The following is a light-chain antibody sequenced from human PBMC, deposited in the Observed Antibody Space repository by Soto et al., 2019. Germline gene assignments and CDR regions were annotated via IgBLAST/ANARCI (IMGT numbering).Light chain of an antibody. J-gene: IGLJ1*01. V-gene: IGLV2-14*01. Sequence: QSALTQPASVSGSPGQSITISCTGTSSDVGGYDFVSWYQQHPGKAPKVMIYDVSNRPSGVSNRFSGSKSGNTASLTISGLQAEDEADYYCCSYTSSDTYVFGTGTRSPS. CDR1: SSDVGGYDF. CDR2: DVS. CDR3: CSYTSSDTYV.